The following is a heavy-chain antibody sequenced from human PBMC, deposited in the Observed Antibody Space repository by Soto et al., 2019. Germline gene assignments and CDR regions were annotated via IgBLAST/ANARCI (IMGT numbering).Heavy chain of an antibody. CDR3: ARSDCTGPYCYSLPVNYSVDV. V-gene: IGHV3-33*01. CDR1: VFTFNAYG. D-gene: IGHD2-15*01. Sequence: QVQLVESGGGVVQPGGSLRLSCTESVFTFNAYGVHWVRHAPGKGLEWVAIIWYDGSNKFHADSVKGRFTISRDNSKNTLYMQMNSLRVEDTAVYYCARSDCTGPYCYSLPVNYSVDVWGQGTTVTVPS. CDR2: IWYDGSNK. J-gene: IGHJ6*02.